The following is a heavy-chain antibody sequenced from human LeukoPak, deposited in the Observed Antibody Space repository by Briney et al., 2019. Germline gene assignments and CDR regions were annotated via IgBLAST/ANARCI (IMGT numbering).Heavy chain of an antibody. CDR2: ISGSGGT. J-gene: IGHJ4*02. Sequence: GGSLRLSCAASGFTFSSYGMNWVRQAPGKGLEWVSSISGSGGTYYADSVKGRFTISRDNSKNTLYLQMNSLRAEDTAVYYCAKEWIKEGGQGTLVTVSS. V-gene: IGHV3-23*01. D-gene: IGHD5-12*01. CDR3: AKEWIKE. CDR1: GFTFSSYG.